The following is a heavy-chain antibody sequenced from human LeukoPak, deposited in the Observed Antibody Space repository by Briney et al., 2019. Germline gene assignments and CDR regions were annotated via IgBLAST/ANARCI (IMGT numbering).Heavy chain of an antibody. CDR2: MNPNSGNT. Sequence: ASVKVSCKASGYTFTSYDINWVRQATGQGLEWMGWMNPNSGNTGYAQKFQGRVTMTRNTSISTAYMELSSLRSEDTAVYYCARDSTYYYDSSGYYFGSYWGQGTLVTVSS. J-gene: IGHJ4*02. V-gene: IGHV1-8*02. CDR1: GYTFTSYD. CDR3: ARDSTYYYDSSGYYFGSY. D-gene: IGHD3-22*01.